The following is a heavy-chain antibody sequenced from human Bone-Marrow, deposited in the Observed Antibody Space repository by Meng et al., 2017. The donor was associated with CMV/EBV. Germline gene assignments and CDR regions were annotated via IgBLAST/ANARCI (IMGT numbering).Heavy chain of an antibody. CDR3: ASLTRGYYLDY. CDR1: GGSISSSSYY. D-gene: IGHD7-27*01. V-gene: IGHV4-39*01. CDR2: IYYSGST. Sequence: TVSGGSISSSSYYWGWIRQPPWKGLEWIGSIYYSGSTYYNPSLKSRVTISVDTSKNQFSLKLSSVTAADTAVYYCASLTRGYYLDYWGQGTLVTVSS. J-gene: IGHJ4*02.